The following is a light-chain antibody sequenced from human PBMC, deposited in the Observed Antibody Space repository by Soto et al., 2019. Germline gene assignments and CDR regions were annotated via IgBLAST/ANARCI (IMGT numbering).Light chain of an antibody. Sequence: DIQMTQSQSSLSASVGDRVTITCQASQDISNYLNWYQQKPGKAPNLLIHDASNLATGVPSRFSGSGSGADFTFTISSLQPEDIATYYCQQYDNLPLTFGGGTKVEIK. CDR3: QQYDNLPLT. V-gene: IGKV1-33*01. J-gene: IGKJ4*01. CDR2: DAS. CDR1: QDISNY.